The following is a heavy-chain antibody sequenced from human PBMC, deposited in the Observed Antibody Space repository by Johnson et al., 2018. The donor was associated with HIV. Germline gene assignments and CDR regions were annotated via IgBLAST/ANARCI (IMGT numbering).Heavy chain of an antibody. CDR3: ASEYSYGSHDAFDI. V-gene: IGHV3-7*01. CDR2: IKEDGGER. Sequence: EVQVLESGGGVVQPGGSLRLSCTASRFIFSSYWMSWVRQAPGKGLEWVANIKEDGGERYYVVSVKGRFTISRDNSKNTLYLQMNSLRAEDTAVYYCASEYSYGSHDAFDIWGQGTMVTVSS. J-gene: IGHJ3*02. CDR1: RFIFSSYW. D-gene: IGHD5-18*01.